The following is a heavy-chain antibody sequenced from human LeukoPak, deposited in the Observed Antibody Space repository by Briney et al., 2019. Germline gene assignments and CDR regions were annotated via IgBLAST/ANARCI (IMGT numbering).Heavy chain of an antibody. V-gene: IGHV1-18*01. CDR1: GYTFTSYG. D-gene: IGHD3-22*01. Sequence: GASVKVSCKASGYTFTSYGISWVRQAPGQGREWMGWISAYNGNTNYAQKLQGRVTMTTDTSTSTAYMELRSLRSDDTAVYYCARGATYYYDSSGYYLDYWGQGTLVTVSS. CDR3: ARGATYYYDSSGYYLDY. CDR2: ISAYNGNT. J-gene: IGHJ4*02.